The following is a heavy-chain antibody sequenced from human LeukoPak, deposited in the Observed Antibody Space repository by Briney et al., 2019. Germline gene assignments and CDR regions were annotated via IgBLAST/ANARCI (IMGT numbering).Heavy chain of an antibody. CDR2: IKHDGSET. V-gene: IGHV3-7*01. J-gene: IGHJ4*02. Sequence: GGSLRLSCAASGFTLSSYWMSWVRQAPGKGLEWVANIKHDGSETHYVDSVRGRFIVSRDNAKNSVFLQMNSLRVEDTGIYYCARDFAAAVGWGQGTLVTVSS. CDR3: ARDFAAAVG. CDR1: GFTLSSYW. D-gene: IGHD2-15*01.